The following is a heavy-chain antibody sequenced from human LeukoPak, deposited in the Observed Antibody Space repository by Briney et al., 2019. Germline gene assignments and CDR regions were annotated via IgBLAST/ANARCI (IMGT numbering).Heavy chain of an antibody. Sequence: ASVKVSCKASGYTFTMNGISWVRQAPGQGLEWMGWINTYNGKTNYAQRLQGRVTMTTDTSTSTAYMELRSLISDDTAMYYCTREQGYYMDVWGKGTTVTVSS. CDR3: TREQGYYMDV. CDR1: GYTFTMNG. J-gene: IGHJ6*03. CDR2: INTYNGKT. V-gene: IGHV1-18*01.